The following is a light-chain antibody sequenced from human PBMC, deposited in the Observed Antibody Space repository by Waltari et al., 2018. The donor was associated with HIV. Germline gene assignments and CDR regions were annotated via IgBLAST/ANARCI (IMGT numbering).Light chain of an antibody. CDR3: QQYYNTPLT. CDR1: QRVFYSSNNKNY. V-gene: IGKV4-1*01. CDR2: WAS. J-gene: IGKJ4*01. Sequence: DIVMTQSPDSLAVPLGETATINSNSSQRVFYSSNNKNYLAWYQQNPGQPPKLLLYWASTRESGVPDRFSGSGSGTDFTLTISRLQAEDVAVFYCQQYYNTPLTFGGGTKVEI.